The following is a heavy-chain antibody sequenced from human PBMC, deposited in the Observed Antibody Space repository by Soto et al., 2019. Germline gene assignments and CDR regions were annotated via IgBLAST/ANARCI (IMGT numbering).Heavy chain of an antibody. CDR1: GFSLSVRGVT. D-gene: IGHD5-18*01. Sequence: QITLEESGPTLVKPTQTLTLTCSFSGFSLSVRGVTVGWIRQPPGKALEWLALIYWDDDKSYSPSLKGRLTXXXXXXXXXXXXXXXXXXXXXTXTXXXXXXXAYTHGNRRGFFDYWGQGTLVAVS. J-gene: IGHJ4*02. CDR2: IYWDDDK. V-gene: IGHV2-5*02. CDR3: XXXXAYTHGNRRGFFDY.